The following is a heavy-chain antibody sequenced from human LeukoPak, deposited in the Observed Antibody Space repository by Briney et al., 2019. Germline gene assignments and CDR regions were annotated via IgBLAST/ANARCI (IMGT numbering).Heavy chain of an antibody. J-gene: IGHJ6*03. CDR3: ARSMAYYDFWSGYSHYYYMDV. CDR1: GFTFSNYA. V-gene: IGHV3-64*01. D-gene: IGHD3-3*01. Sequence: GGSLRLFCAASGFTFSNYAMHWVRQAPGRGLEYVSAFSSNGGSTYYANSVKGRFTISRDNSKNTLYLQMGSLRPEDMGVYYCARSMAYYDFWSGYSHYYYMDVWGKGTTVTVSS. CDR2: FSSNGGST.